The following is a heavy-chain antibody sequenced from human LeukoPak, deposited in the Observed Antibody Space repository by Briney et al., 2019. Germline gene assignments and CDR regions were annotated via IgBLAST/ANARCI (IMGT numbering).Heavy chain of an antibody. CDR1: GFTFSNFA. CDR2: ISYDGSYY. V-gene: IGHV3-30-3*01. J-gene: IGHJ4*02. CDR3: AKDRSSGLIDY. Sequence: GGSLRLSCAASGFTFSNFAMHWVRQSPGKGLEWVADISYDGSYYSYADSVRGRFTVSRDNSKNTLYLQMNSLRPEDTAVYYCAKDRSSGLIDYWGQGTLVTVSS. D-gene: IGHD6-19*01.